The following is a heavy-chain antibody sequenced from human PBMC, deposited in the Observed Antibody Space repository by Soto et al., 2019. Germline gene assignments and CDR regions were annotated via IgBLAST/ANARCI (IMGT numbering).Heavy chain of an antibody. Sequence: EVQLLESGGGLVQPGGSLRLSCAASGFTFSSYAMSWVRQAPGKGLEWVSAISGSGGSTYYADSVKGRFTISRDNSKNTLYLQMNSLRAEDTAVYYCAKDSYYDSSGYRNPFDYWGQGTLVTVSS. J-gene: IGHJ4*02. CDR1: GFTFSSYA. V-gene: IGHV3-23*01. CDR3: AKDSYYDSSGYRNPFDY. CDR2: ISGSGGST. D-gene: IGHD3-22*01.